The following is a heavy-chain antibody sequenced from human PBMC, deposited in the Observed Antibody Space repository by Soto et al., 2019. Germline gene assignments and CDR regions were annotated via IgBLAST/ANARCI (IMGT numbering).Heavy chain of an antibody. CDR2: IIPIFGTA. V-gene: IGHV1-69*01. J-gene: IGHJ3*02. Sequence: QVQLVQSGAEVKKPGSSVKLSCKASGGTFSSYAMNWVRQAPGQGLEWMGGIIPIFGTANNAQNFQGRVTIAAEESTSTAYMELSSVRAADTAVYYCAIGTYSYDSIGYGGSFEIWGHGTMVTVSS. D-gene: IGHD3-22*01. CDR1: GGTFSSYA. CDR3: AIGTYSYDSIGYGGSFEI.